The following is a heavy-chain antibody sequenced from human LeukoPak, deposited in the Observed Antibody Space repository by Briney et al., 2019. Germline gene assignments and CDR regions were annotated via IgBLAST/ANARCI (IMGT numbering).Heavy chain of an antibody. J-gene: IGHJ4*02. CDR2: IKPHDGST. CDR1: GDTFTSQY. V-gene: IGHV1-46*04. D-gene: IGHD6-19*01. Sequence: GASVKVSCRTFGDTFTSQYIQWVRQAPGQGLEWMGLIKPHDGSTFYAQSLQGRVTLTRDTSTSTVYMDLSSLRSKDTAIYFCARNNVGSSGWTGLGFWGQGTLVTVSS. CDR3: ARNNVGSSGWTGLGF.